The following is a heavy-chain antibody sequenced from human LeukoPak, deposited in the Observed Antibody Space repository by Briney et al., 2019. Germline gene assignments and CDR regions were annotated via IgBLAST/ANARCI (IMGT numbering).Heavy chain of an antibody. J-gene: IGHJ4*02. D-gene: IGHD3-10*01. CDR2: ISYDGSNK. Sequence: GRSLRLSCATSGFTFSNYGMHWVRQAPGKGLEWVAIISYDGSNKFYTDSVKGRFTISRDNSKNTLYLQMNSLRVEDTAVYYCAKSPGVLLWFGSFDYWGLGTLVTVSS. CDR1: GFTFSNYG. CDR3: AKSPGVLLWFGSFDY. V-gene: IGHV3-30*18.